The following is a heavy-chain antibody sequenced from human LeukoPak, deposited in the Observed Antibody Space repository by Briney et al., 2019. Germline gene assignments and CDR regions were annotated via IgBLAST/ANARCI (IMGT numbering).Heavy chain of an antibody. D-gene: IGHD3-16*02. CDR2: ISAYNGNT. CDR1: GYTFTSYG. Sequence: ASVTVSCKASGYTFTSYGISWVRQAPGQGLEWMGWISAYNGNTNYAQKLQGRVTMTTDTSTSTAYMELRSLRSDDTAVYYCARVQSFTPGYYYYYMDVWGKGTTVTVSS. J-gene: IGHJ6*03. CDR3: ARVQSFTPGYYYYYMDV. V-gene: IGHV1-18*01.